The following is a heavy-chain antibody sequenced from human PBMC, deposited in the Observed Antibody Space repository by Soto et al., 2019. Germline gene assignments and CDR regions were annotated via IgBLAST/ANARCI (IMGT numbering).Heavy chain of an antibody. CDR2: IYYSGST. V-gene: IGHV4-59*01. CDR3: ARGQGIAARTIYYYYYYMDV. CDR1: GGSISSYY. D-gene: IGHD6-6*01. Sequence: SETLSLTCTVSGGSISSYYWSWIRQPPGKGLEWIGYIYYSGSTNYNPSLKSRVTISVDTSKNQFSLKLSSVTAADTAVYYCARGQGIAARTIYYYYYYMDVWGKGTTVTVSS. J-gene: IGHJ6*03.